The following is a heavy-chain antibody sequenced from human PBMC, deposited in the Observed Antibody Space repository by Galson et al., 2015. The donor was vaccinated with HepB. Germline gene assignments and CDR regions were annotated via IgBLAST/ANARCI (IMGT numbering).Heavy chain of an antibody. Sequence: SLRLSCAASGFTFSTYAMHWARQAPGKGLEWVTIISYDGSHKYYADSVKGRFTISRDNSKNTVFLQMNTLRAEDTAVYYCARDQGDYGDTPWCDFWGQGTLVTVSS. J-gene: IGHJ4*02. D-gene: IGHD4-17*01. CDR2: ISYDGSHK. CDR3: ARDQGDYGDTPWCDF. V-gene: IGHV3-30*04. CDR1: GFTFSTYA.